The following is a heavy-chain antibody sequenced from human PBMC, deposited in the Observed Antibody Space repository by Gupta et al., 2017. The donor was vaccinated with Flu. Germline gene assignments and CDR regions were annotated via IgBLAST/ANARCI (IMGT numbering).Heavy chain of an antibody. CDR2: INPSGGS. D-gene: IGHD4-4*01. Sequence: FRTYTMTWIRQAPGKGLEWVSSINPSGGSNAGSLKGRVTISRDNSQSTVYLQLDSLRAEDTAVYYCAKSRSTVKAFDVFDVWGRGTIVTVSS. CDR1: FRTYT. CDR3: AKSRSTVKAFDVFDV. V-gene: IGHV3-23*01. J-gene: IGHJ3*01.